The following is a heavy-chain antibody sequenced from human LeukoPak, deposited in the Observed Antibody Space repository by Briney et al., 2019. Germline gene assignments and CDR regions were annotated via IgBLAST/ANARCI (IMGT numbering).Heavy chain of an antibody. J-gene: IGHJ4*02. D-gene: IGHD3-22*01. CDR1: GDSLSSSAYY. V-gene: IGHV4-39*07. CDR2: IYYNGNT. CDR3: ARELSYDTRGSMGY. Sequence: SEALSLTCSVSGDSLSSSAYYLAWIRQPPGKGLEWIGSIYYNGNTYYNPSLKSRVTISVDTSKNQFSLKLISVTAADTAIYYCARELSYDTRGSMGYWGQGTLVTVSS.